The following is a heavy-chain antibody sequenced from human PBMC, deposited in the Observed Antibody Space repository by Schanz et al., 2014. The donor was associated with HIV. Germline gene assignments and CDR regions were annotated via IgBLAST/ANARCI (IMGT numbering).Heavy chain of an antibody. Sequence: QVQLVESGGGVVQPGRSLRLSCAASGFTFSNYGMHWVRQAPGKGLEWVAVIWYDGSNKYYADSVKGRFTISRDNSKNTLYLQMNSLRAEDTAMYYCARGNAVAGYDYWGQGTLVTVSS. CDR3: ARGNAVAGYDY. V-gene: IGHV3-33*01. J-gene: IGHJ4*02. CDR1: GFTFSNYG. D-gene: IGHD6-19*01. CDR2: IWYDGSNK.